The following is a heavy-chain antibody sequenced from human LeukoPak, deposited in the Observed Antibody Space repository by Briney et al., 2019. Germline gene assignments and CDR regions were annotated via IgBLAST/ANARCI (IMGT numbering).Heavy chain of an antibody. CDR3: ARDRDSRLSYSPSP. D-gene: IGHD3-10*01. V-gene: IGHV3-11*01. CDR2: ISSTGTTV. CDR1: GFTFSNYY. J-gene: IGHJ4*02. Sequence: GGSLRLSCAVSGFTFSNYYMSWIRQAPGKGLEWVSYISSTGTTVYYADSVKGRFTISRDNAKNSLYLQMNSLRAEDTAVYYCARDRDSRLSYSPSPWGQGTLVTVS.